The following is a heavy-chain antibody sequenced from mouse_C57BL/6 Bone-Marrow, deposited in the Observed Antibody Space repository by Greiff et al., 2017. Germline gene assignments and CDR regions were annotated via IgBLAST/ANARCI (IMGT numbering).Heavy chain of an antibody. J-gene: IGHJ3*01. CDR3: AREHFRPAWFAY. CDR1: GYSITSGYY. Sequence: EVKLVGLGPGLVKLSQSLSLTCSVTGYSITSGYYSNWIRQFPGNKLEWMGYISYDGSINYNPSLKNRISITRDTPQTQHSLKLNSVTTEDSATYYFAREHFRPAWFAYWGQGTLVTVSA. CDR2: ISYDGSI. V-gene: IGHV3-6*01.